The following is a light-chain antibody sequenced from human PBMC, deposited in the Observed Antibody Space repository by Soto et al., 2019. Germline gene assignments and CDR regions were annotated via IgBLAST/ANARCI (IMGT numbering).Light chain of an antibody. Sequence: EIVLTQSPATLYLSPGERATHSCRASQSVSSYLAWYQQKPGQAPRLLIYDASNRATGIPARFSGSGSGTDFTLTISSLEPDDFSFYYCQQRSNWPPSITFGQGTRLEIK. CDR2: DAS. CDR3: QQRSNWPPSIT. V-gene: IGKV3-11*01. CDR1: QSVSSY. J-gene: IGKJ5*01.